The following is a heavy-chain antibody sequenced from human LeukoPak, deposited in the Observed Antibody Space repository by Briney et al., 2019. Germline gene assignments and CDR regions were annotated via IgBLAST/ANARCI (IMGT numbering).Heavy chain of an antibody. V-gene: IGHV3-7*01. D-gene: IGHD5-12*01. J-gene: IGHJ4*02. Sequence: GGSLRLSCAASGFSFSDYWMSWVRQAPGKGLEWVADIEPDGSGKTYVDSVKGRFTISRDNAQQSLYLQMNSLRAEDTAVYYCARDPKWLDYWGQGTLVTVSS. CDR3: ARDPKWLDY. CDR1: GFSFSDYW. CDR2: IEPDGSGK.